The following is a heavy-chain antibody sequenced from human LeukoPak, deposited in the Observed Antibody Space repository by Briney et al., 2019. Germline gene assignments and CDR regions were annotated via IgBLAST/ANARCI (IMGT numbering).Heavy chain of an antibody. Sequence: AGGSLRLSCAASGFTVSSNYMSWVRQAPGKGLEWVANIKQDGSEKYYVDSVKGRFTISRDNAKNSLYLQMNSLRAEDTAVYYCASPRGYGYYFDYWGQGTLVTVSS. CDR1: GFTVSSNY. CDR3: ASPRGYGYYFDY. J-gene: IGHJ4*02. CDR2: IKQDGSEK. D-gene: IGHD5-12*01. V-gene: IGHV3-7*01.